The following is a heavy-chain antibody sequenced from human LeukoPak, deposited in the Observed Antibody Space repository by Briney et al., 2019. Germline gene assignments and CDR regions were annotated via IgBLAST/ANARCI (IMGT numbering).Heavy chain of an antibody. Sequence: PGGSLRLSCAASGFTFSTYAMSWVRQTPGKGLEWVSSISGSGGSTYYADSVKGRFTISRDNSKNTLYLQMNSLRAEDTAVYYCARAGGSSSPFDYWGQGTLVTVSS. CDR2: ISGSGGST. D-gene: IGHD6-6*01. CDR3: ARAGGSSSPFDY. J-gene: IGHJ4*02. CDR1: GFTFSTYA. V-gene: IGHV3-23*01.